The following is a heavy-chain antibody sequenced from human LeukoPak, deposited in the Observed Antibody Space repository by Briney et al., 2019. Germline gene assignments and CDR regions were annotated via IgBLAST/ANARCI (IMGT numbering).Heavy chain of an antibody. J-gene: IGHJ3*02. D-gene: IGHD6-13*01. CDR3: ASLPQRIAAAGTPDAFDI. CDR2: INPNSGGT. V-gene: IGHV1-2*02. CDR1: GYTFTGYY. Sequence: ASVKVSCKASGYTFTGYYMHWVRQAPGQGLEWMGWINPNSGGTNYAQKFQGRVTMTRDTSISTAYMELSRLRSDDTAVYYCASLPQRIAAAGTPDAFDIWGQGTMVTVSS.